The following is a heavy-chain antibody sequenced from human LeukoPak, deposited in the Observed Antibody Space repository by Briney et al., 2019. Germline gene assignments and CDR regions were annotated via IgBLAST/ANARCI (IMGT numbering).Heavy chain of an antibody. CDR2: INPTDGAT. V-gene: IGHV1-46*01. Sequence: ASVKVSCKASGYTFTKYYIHWVRQAPGQGLEWMGMINPTDGATTYAQRFQGRVTMTRDMSTTTVYMDLRSLRSEDTAVYYCARAVEGAITLDYWGQGTLVTVSS. CDR1: GYTFTKYY. CDR3: ARAVEGAITLDY. J-gene: IGHJ4*02. D-gene: IGHD3-16*02.